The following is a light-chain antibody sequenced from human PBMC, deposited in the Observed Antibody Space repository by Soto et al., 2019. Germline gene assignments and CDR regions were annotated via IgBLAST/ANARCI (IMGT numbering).Light chain of an antibody. CDR1: QSVGSD. J-gene: IGKJ5*01. CDR2: DIF. CDR3: QQLNTYPQIT. Sequence: EIVTTHSPATLSVSPCERATLSYSASQSVGSDLAWYQQKPGQAPRLVIYDIFTRATGVPTRISGSGSGTEFTLTISSLQSEDFGTYYCQQLNTYPQITFGQGTRLEI. V-gene: IGKV3D-15*01.